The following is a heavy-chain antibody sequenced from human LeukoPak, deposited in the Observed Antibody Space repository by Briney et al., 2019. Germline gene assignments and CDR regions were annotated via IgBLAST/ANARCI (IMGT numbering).Heavy chain of an antibody. J-gene: IGHJ3*02. V-gene: IGHV4-59*01. CDR3: ARVAVAGAGAFDI. D-gene: IGHD6-19*01. CDR1: GGSISSYY. Sequence: SETLSLTCTVSGGSISSYYWSWIRQPPGKGLEWIGYIYYSGSTNYNPSLKSRVTISVDTSKNQFPLKLSSVTAADTAVYYCARVAVAGAGAFDIWGQGTMVTVSS. CDR2: IYYSGST.